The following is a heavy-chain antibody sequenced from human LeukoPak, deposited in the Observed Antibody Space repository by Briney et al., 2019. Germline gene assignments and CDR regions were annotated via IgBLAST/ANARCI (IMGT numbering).Heavy chain of an antibody. J-gene: IGHJ4*02. CDR1: GYTFTSYG. V-gene: IGHV1-18*01. CDR2: ISAYNGDT. CDR3: ARDHHLFHYYDSSGYYHAPTDY. Sequence: ASVKVSCKASGYTFTSYGISWVRQAPGQGLEWMGWISAYNGDTNYAQKLQGRVTMTTDTSTSTAYMELRSLRSDDTAVYYCARDHHLFHYYDSSGYYHAPTDYWGQGTLVTVSS. D-gene: IGHD3-22*01.